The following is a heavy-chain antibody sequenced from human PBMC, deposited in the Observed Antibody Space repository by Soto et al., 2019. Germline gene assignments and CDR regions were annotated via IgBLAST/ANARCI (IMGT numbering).Heavy chain of an antibody. J-gene: IGHJ3*01. CDR3: AHLMITYGGVIADDAFDF. CDR1: GFSLTTRQVG. V-gene: IGHV2-5*02. Sequence: QITLKESGPTLVEPTQTLTLTCTFSGFSLTTRQVGVGWIRQPPGQALEWLAVIYWDNDKRYSPSLERRLTITKDTSKNQVVLTMTNMDPMDTATYYCAHLMITYGGVIADDAFDFWGQGTMVTVSS. CDR2: IYWDNDK. D-gene: IGHD3-16*02.